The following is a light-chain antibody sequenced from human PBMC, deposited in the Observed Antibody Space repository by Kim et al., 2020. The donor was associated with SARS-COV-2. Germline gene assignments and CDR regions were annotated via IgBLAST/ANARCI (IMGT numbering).Light chain of an antibody. CDR3: QQDYNLLT. V-gene: IGKV3D-7*01. CDR2: GAS. Sequence: PGERATLSCRASQSVSSSYLTWYQQKPGQAPRLLIYGASSRATGIPARFSGSGSGTDFTLTISSLQPEDFAVYYCQQDYNLLTFGGGTKVDI. CDR1: QSVSSSY. J-gene: IGKJ4*01.